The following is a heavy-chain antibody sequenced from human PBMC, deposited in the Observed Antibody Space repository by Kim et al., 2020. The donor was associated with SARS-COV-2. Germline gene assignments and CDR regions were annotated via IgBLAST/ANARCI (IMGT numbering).Heavy chain of an antibody. D-gene: IGHD1-26*01. Sequence: SETLSLTCTVSGGSISSYYWSWIRQPPGKGLEWIGYIYYSGSTNYNPSLKSRVTISVDTSKNQFSLKLSSVTAADTAVYYCASTPLGAWGATTRMDYWGQGTLVTVSS. CDR1: GGSISSYY. CDR2: IYYSGST. CDR3: ASTPLGAWGATTRMDY. J-gene: IGHJ4*02. V-gene: IGHV4-59*08.